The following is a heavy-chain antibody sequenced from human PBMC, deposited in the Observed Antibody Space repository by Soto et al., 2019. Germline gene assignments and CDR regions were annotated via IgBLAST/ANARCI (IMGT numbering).Heavy chain of an antibody. Sequence: GGSLRLSCAASGFTFSSYAMHWVRQAPGKGLEWVAVISYDGSNKYYADSVKGRFTISRDNSKNTLYLQMNSLRAEDTAVYYCARGPINYGGYYYPDYWGQGTLVTVSS. J-gene: IGHJ4*02. CDR3: ARGPINYGGYYYPDY. D-gene: IGHD3-22*01. V-gene: IGHV3-30-3*01. CDR1: GFTFSSYA. CDR2: ISYDGSNK.